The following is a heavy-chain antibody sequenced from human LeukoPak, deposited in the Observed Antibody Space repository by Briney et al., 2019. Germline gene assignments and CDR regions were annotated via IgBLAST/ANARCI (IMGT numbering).Heavy chain of an antibody. Sequence: GSLRLSCAVSGITLSNYGMSWVRQAPGKGLEWVAGLSGSGGGTNYADSVQGRFTISRDNPKNTLYLQMNSLRAEDTAVYFCARVGPLALIVVVITENDAFDIWGQGTTVTVSS. CDR2: LSGSGGGT. J-gene: IGHJ3*02. V-gene: IGHV3-23*01. CDR1: GITLSNYG. CDR3: ARVGPLALIVVVITENDAFDI. D-gene: IGHD3-22*01.